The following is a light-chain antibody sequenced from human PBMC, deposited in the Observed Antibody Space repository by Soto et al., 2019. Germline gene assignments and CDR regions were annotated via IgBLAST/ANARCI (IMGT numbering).Light chain of an antibody. CDR1: SSDVDGYNY. CDR3: SSYTSSSTRV. CDR2: DVT. J-gene: IGLJ1*01. V-gene: IGLV2-14*01. Sequence: QSALTQPASVSGSPGQSITISCTGTSSDVDGYNYVSWYQQHPGKAPKLVIFDVTDRPSGVSNRFSGSKSGNTASLTISGLQAEDEADYYCSSYTSSSTRVFGTGTKLTVL.